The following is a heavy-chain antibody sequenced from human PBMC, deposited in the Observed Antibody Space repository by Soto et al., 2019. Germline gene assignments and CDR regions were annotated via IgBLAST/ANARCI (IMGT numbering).Heavy chain of an antibody. D-gene: IGHD5-12*01. CDR3: ARALKYSGYDYPYYYGMDV. V-gene: IGHV3-74*01. J-gene: IGHJ6*02. CDR2: INSDGSST. CDR1: GFTFSIYW. Sequence: GESLRLSCAASGFTFSIYWMHWFRQAPGKGLVWVSRINSDGSSTSYADSVKGRFTISRDNAKNTLYLQMNSLRAEDTAVYYCARALKYSGYDYPYYYGMDVWGQGITVTVSS.